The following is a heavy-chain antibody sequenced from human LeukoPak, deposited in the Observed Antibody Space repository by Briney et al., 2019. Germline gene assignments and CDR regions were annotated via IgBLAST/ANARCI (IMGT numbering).Heavy chain of an antibody. D-gene: IGHD3-16*02. V-gene: IGHV4-59*01. J-gene: IGHJ4*02. CDR1: XGSISSYY. CDR2: IYYSGST. Sequence: KPSETLSLTCXXSXGSISSYYWSWIRQPPGKGLEWIGYIYYSGSTNYNPSLKSRVTISVDTSKDQFSLKLSSVTAADTAVYYCARGSMITFGGVIVPFDYWGQGTLVTVSS. CDR3: ARGSMITFGGVIVPFDY.